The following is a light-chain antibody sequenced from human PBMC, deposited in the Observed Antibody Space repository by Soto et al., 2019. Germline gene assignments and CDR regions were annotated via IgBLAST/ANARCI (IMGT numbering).Light chain of an antibody. V-gene: IGKV1-9*01. CDR2: AAS. J-gene: IGKJ4*01. CDR1: QGIASY. CDR3: QQLNNYPLT. Sequence: DIQLTQSPSFLSASLGDRVTITCRASQGIASYLAWYQQKPGKAPKLLIYAASTLQSGVPSRFSGSGSETEFTLTISSLQPEDFATYYCQQLNNYPLTFGGGTKVEIK.